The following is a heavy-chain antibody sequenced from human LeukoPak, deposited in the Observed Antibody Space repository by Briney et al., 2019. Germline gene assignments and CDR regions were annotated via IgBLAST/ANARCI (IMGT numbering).Heavy chain of an antibody. Sequence: ASVKVSCKAFGYTFTSYAMNWVRQAPGQGLEWMGWINTNTGNPTYAQGFTGRFVFSLDTSVSTAYLQISSLKAEDTAVYYCARSGYYRLQLYYYYYMDVWGKGTTVTVSS. CDR1: GYTFTSYA. J-gene: IGHJ6*03. V-gene: IGHV7-4-1*02. CDR3: ARSGYYRLQLYYYYYMDV. CDR2: INTNTGNP. D-gene: IGHD2/OR15-2a*01.